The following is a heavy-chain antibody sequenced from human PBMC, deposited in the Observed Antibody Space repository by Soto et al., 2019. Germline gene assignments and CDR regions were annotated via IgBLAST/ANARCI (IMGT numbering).Heavy chain of an antibody. V-gene: IGHV3-11*01. D-gene: IGHD6-19*01. CDR2: ISSSGSTI. CDR1: GFTFSDYY. J-gene: IGHJ6*02. Sequence: PGGSLRLSCAASGFTFSDYYMSWIRQAPGKGLEWVSYISSSGSTIYYADSVKGRFTISRDNAKNSLYLQMNSLRAEDTAVYYCTRYNGAVAGTGYYYYGMDVWGQGTTVTVSS. CDR3: TRYNGAVAGTGYYYYGMDV.